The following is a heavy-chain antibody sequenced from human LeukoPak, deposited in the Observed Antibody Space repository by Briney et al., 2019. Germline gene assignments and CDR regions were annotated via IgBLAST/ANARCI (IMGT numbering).Heavy chain of an antibody. J-gene: IGHJ4*02. Sequence: SEALSLTCTVSGGSITSDKFYWGWIRQPPGKGLEWIGSFYYSGKTYYNPSLKSRVTISVDTSKSQFSLKLTSVTAADTAVYYCATRNLFTRGDDYWSPGTLVTVSS. CDR3: ATRNLFTRGDDY. CDR2: FYYSGKT. D-gene: IGHD3-16*01. CDR1: GGSITSDKFY. V-gene: IGHV4-39*01.